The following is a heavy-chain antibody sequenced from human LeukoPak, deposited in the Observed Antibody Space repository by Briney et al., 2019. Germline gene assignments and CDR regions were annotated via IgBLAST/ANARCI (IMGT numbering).Heavy chain of an antibody. Sequence: PGGSLRLSCAASGFTFDDYAMHWVRQAPGKGLEWVSLISGDGGSTYYADSVKGRFTISRDNAKNSLYLQMNSLRAEDTALYYCARRALFPGHHFDYWGQGTLVTVSS. CDR2: ISGDGGST. CDR3: ARRALFPGHHFDY. V-gene: IGHV3-43*02. J-gene: IGHJ4*02. CDR1: GFTFDDYA. D-gene: IGHD2-21*01.